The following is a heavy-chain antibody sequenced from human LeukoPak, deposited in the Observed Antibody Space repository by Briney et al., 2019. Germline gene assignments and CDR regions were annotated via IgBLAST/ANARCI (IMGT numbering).Heavy chain of an antibody. CDR2: IYTSGVT. CDR3: AREWTSGDGSGYPYYFDY. V-gene: IGHV4-4*07. CDR1: GGSMSSFY. J-gene: IGHJ4*02. D-gene: IGHD3-22*01. Sequence: SETLSLTCTVSGGSMSSFYWEWIRQPAGRGLQWIGRIYTSGVTNYNPSLKSRVIMSVDTSKNQFSLKLSSVTAADTAVYYCAREWTSGDGSGYPYYFDYWGPGTLVTVSS.